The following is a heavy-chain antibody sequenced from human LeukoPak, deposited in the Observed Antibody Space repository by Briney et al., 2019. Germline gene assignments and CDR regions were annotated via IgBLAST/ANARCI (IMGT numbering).Heavy chain of an antibody. CDR2: INPSGGST. Sequence: ASVKVSCKAFGHSLTSYSMHWVRQAPGQGLEWMGIINPSGGSTSYAQKFQGRVTMTRDMSTSTVYMELSSLRSEDTAVYYCAREARYCSSTSCHNRLGDYWGQGTLVTVSS. D-gene: IGHD2-2*02. CDR3: AREARYCSSTSCHNRLGDY. CDR1: GHSLTSYS. J-gene: IGHJ4*02. V-gene: IGHV1-46*01.